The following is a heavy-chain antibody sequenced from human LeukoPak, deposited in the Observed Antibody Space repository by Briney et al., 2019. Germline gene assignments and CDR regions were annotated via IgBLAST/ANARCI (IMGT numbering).Heavy chain of an antibody. V-gene: IGHV4-34*01. CDR1: GGSFSGYY. J-gene: IGHJ4*02. Sequence: SETLSLTCAVYGGSFSGYYWSWIRQPPGKGLEWIGEINHSGSTNYNPSLKSRVTISVDTSKNQFSLKLSSVTAADTAVYYCARRGFWSGYSSFDYWGQGTLVTVSS. CDR3: ARRGFWSGYSSFDY. CDR2: INHSGST. D-gene: IGHD3-3*01.